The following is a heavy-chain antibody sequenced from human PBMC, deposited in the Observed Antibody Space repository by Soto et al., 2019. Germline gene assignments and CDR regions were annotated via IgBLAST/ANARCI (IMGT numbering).Heavy chain of an antibody. CDR1: GGSISSGGYY. CDR2: ICHSGNT. D-gene: IGHD3-10*01. CDR3: ARVWFGESSWFDP. J-gene: IGHJ5*02. Sequence: SETLSLTCTVSGGSISSGGYYWSWIRQHPGKGLEWIGYICHSGNTYYNPSLKSRVTTSLDRSKNQFSLNLSSVTAADTAVYYCARVWFGESSWFDPWGQGTLVTVS. V-gene: IGHV4-30-2*01.